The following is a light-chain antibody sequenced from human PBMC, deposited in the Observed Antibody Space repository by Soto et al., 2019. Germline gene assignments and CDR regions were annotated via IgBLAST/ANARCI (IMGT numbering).Light chain of an antibody. Sequence: QSELTQPASVSGSPGQSIAISCTGTSGDVGAYDYVSWYQHHPDKAPKLMIYEVSNRPSGVSDRFSGSKSVYTATLTISGLQAEDEADYYCASHTTSDTRVFGTGTKVTVL. V-gene: IGLV2-14*01. CDR2: EVS. CDR1: SGDVGAYDY. CDR3: ASHTTSDTRV. J-gene: IGLJ1*01.